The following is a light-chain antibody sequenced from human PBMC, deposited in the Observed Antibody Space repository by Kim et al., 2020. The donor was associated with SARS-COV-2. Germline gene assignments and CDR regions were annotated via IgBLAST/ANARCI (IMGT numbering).Light chain of an antibody. Sequence: EIVLTQFPATLSLSPGERATLSCRASQSVSSYLVWYQQKPGKAPRLLIYDAYNRATGIPARFRGSGSGTDFTLAISSLEPEDFAVYYCQQRSNWPWTFGGGTKVEIK. CDR2: DAY. CDR1: QSVSSY. J-gene: IGKJ4*01. V-gene: IGKV3-11*01. CDR3: QQRSNWPWT.